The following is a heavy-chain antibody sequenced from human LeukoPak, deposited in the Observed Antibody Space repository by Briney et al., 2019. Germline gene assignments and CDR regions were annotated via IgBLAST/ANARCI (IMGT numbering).Heavy chain of an antibody. CDR1: GGSISSYY. CDR3: ARYYYDGSTYYYYPDQ. CDR2: IYYTGTT. D-gene: IGHD3-22*01. J-gene: IGHJ4*02. Sequence: PSETLSLTCTVSGGSISSYYWSWIRQPPGKELEWIGYIYYTGTTSYNPSLKSRVSISVDTSKNQFSLNLSSVTAADTAVYYCARYYYDGSTYYYYPDQWGQGTRVTVSS. V-gene: IGHV4-59*01.